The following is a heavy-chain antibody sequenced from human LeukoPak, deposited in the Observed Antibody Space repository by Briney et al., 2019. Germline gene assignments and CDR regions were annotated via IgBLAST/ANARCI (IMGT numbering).Heavy chain of an antibody. Sequence: SETLSLTCTVSGGSVSSANYYWSWIRQPPGKGLEWIGCFYYSGNTKNNPSLESRVTISVDTSKNQFSLHLKSATAADTAVYYCARDPADYGDYQYYGMDVWGQGTTVTVSS. CDR3: ARDPADYGDYQYYGMDV. V-gene: IGHV4-61*01. D-gene: IGHD4-17*01. CDR1: GGSVSSANYY. J-gene: IGHJ6*02. CDR2: FYYSGNT.